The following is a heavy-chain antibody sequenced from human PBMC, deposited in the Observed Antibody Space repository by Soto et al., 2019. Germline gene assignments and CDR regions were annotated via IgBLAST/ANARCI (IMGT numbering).Heavy chain of an antibody. CDR3: ARAGLDIVVVPAACMDV. D-gene: IGHD2-2*03. Sequence: ASVKVSCKASGYTFTSYDINWVRQATGQGLEWMGWMNPKSGNTGYAQKFQGRVTMTRNTSISTAYMELSSLRSEDTAVYYCARAGLDIVVVPAACMDVWGQGTTVTVSS. CDR1: GYTFTSYD. CDR2: MNPKSGNT. V-gene: IGHV1-8*01. J-gene: IGHJ6*02.